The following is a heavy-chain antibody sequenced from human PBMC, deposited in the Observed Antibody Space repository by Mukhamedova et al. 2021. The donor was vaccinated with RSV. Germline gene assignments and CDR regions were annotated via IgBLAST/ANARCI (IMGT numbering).Heavy chain of an antibody. D-gene: IGHD6-13*01. J-gene: IGHJ4*02. CDR3: ATSITADGRDY. V-gene: IGHV3-30*06. CDR1: G. Sequence: GMNWIRQSPGKGLEWVAVISHDGNDKNYADSVKGRFTISRDNSKNTLYLQMNSLRDEDTAIYYCATSITADGRDYWGQGTLVTVPS. CDR2: ISHDGNDK.